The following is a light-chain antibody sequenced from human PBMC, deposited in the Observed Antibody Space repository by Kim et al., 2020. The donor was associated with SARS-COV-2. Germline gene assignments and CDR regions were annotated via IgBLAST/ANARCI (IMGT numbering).Light chain of an antibody. J-gene: IGKJ2*01. CDR1: QRVRDNY. Sequence: SPGDSASLSCSASQRVRDNYIAWYQHKPGHSPMLLIYGASRRASGVPDRFSGGGSGTDCTRTIVRLEPEDFAVYYCQRYGGSPPYTFGQGTKLEI. CDR3: QRYGGSPPYT. CDR2: GAS. V-gene: IGKV3-20*01.